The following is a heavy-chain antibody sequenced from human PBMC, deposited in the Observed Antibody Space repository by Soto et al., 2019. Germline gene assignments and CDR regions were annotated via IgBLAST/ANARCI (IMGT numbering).Heavy chain of an antibody. CDR1: GFTFSSYG. Sequence: QVQLVESGGGVVQPGRSLRLSCAASGFTFSSYGMHWVRQAPGKGLEWVAVISYDGSNKYYADSVKGRFTISRGNSKNTLYLQMNSLRAEDTAVYYCARVVPAAMFYYYGMDVWGQGTTVTVSS. V-gene: IGHV3-30*03. J-gene: IGHJ6*02. D-gene: IGHD2-2*01. CDR3: ARVVPAAMFYYYGMDV. CDR2: ISYDGSNK.